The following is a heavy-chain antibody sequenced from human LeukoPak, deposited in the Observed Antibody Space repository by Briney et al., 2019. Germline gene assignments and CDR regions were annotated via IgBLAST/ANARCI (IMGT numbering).Heavy chain of an antibody. CDR3: TTEGGSYYSDY. Sequence: GGSLRLSCTASGFTISNAWMSWVRQAPGKGLEWVGCIKSKTHGLPTDYAAPVKGRFTISRDDSKNTLCLQMNSLKTEDTAVYYCTTEGGSYYSDYWGQGTLVTVSS. V-gene: IGHV3-15*01. CDR1: GFTISNAW. J-gene: IGHJ4*02. D-gene: IGHD1-26*01. CDR2: IKSKTHGLPT.